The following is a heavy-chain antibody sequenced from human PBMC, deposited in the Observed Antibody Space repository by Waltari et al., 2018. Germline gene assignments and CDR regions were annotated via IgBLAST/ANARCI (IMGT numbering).Heavy chain of an antibody. CDR3: ARRANWNDPISFDY. V-gene: IGHV1-69*01. CDR1: GGTFSSYA. CDR2: IIPIFGKA. Sequence: QVQLVQSGAEVKKPGSSVKVSCKASGGTFSSYAISWVRQAPGQGLEWMGGIIPIFGKANDAQKVQGRVTSTADESTSTAYMELSSLRSEDTAVYYCARRANWNDPISFDYWGQGTLVTVSS. J-gene: IGHJ4*02. D-gene: IGHD1-1*01.